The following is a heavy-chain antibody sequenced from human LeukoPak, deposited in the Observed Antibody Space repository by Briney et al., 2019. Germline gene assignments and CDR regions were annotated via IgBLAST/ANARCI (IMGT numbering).Heavy chain of an antibody. CDR1: GGTFSSYA. D-gene: IGHD3-22*01. CDR3: ASTFGSSGYYPN. CDR2: IIPIFGTA. V-gene: IGHV1-69*05. J-gene: IGHJ4*02. Sequence: SVKVSCKASGGTFSSYAISWVRQAPGQGLEWMGGIIPIFGTANYAQKFQGRVTITTDESTSTAHMELSSLRSEDTAVYYCASTFGSSGYYPNWGQGTLVTVSS.